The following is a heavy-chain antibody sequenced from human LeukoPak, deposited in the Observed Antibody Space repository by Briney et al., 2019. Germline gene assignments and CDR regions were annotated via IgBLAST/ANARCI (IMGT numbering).Heavy chain of an antibody. D-gene: IGHD6-19*01. CDR3: AKDLSYTSGSSDY. V-gene: IGHV4-34*01. Sequence: SETLSLTCAVYGGSFSGYYWSWIRQPPGKGLEWIGEINHSGSTNYNPSLKSRVTISVDTSKNQFSLKLSSVTAADTAVYYCAKDLSYTSGSSDYWGQGTLVTVSS. J-gene: IGHJ4*02. CDR1: GGSFSGYY. CDR2: INHSGST.